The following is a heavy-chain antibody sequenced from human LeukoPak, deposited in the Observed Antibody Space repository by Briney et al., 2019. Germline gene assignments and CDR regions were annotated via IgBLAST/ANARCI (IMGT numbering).Heavy chain of an antibody. J-gene: IGHJ3*02. CDR3: ARQYQLLHDAFDI. V-gene: IGHV3-30-3*01. CDR2: ISYDGSNK. Sequence: GGSLRLSCAASGFTLSSYAMHWVRQAPGKGLEWVAVISYDGSNKYYADSVKGRFTISRDNSKNTLYLQMNSLRAEDTAVYYCARQYQLLHDAFDIWGQGTMVTVSS. CDR1: GFTLSSYA. D-gene: IGHD2-2*01.